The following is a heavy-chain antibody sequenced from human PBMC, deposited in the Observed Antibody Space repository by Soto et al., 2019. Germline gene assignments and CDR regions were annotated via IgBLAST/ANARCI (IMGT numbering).Heavy chain of an antibody. D-gene: IGHD2-15*01. Sequence: PSETLSLTCTVSGCSIISYYWSWIRQPPGKGLEWIGYIYYSGSTNYNPSLKSRVTISVDTSKNQFSLKLSSVTAADTAVYYCARATSWPANYYYYYGMDVWGQGTTVTVSS. J-gene: IGHJ6*02. CDR2: IYYSGST. CDR3: ARATSWPANYYYYYGMDV. V-gene: IGHV4-59*01. CDR1: GCSIISYY.